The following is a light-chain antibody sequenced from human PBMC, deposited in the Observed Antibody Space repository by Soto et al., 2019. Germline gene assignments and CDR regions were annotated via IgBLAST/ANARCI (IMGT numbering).Light chain of an antibody. CDR1: QSVGSA. J-gene: IGKJ4*01. CDR3: QQYKNWPPLT. CDR2: GAS. Sequence: EIVMTQSPATLSVSQGETATLSCRASQSVGSAVAWYQHKPGQAPRLLIVGASIRATGVPGRFSGGGSGTEFTLTISSLQSEDFAVYYCQQYKNWPPLTFGGGTTVEIK. V-gene: IGKV3-15*01.